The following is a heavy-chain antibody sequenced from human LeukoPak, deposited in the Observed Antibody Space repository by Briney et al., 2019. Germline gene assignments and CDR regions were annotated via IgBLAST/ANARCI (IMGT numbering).Heavy chain of an antibody. J-gene: IGHJ4*02. CDR3: AKGSYYDYVWGSYPIDY. D-gene: IGHD3-16*02. V-gene: IGHV3-21*04. Sequence: GGSLRLSCAASGFTFSSYSVNWVRQAPGKGLEWVSSISSSSSYIYYADSVKGRFTISRDNSKNTLYLQMNSLRAEDTAVYYCAKGSYYDYVWGSYPIDYWGQGTLVTVSS. CDR1: GFTFSSYS. CDR2: ISSSSSYI.